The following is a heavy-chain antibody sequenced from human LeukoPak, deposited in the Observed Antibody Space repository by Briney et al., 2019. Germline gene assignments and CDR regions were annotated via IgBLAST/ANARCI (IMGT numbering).Heavy chain of an antibody. V-gene: IGHV4-34*01. J-gene: IGHJ6*03. Sequence: PSETLSLTCAVYGGSFSGYYWSWIRQPPGKGLEWIGEINHSGSTNYNPSLKSRVTISVDTSKNQFSLKLSSVTAADTAVYYCATSWFGEKDYMDVWGKGTTVTISS. CDR1: GGSFSGYY. CDR3: ATSWFGEKDYMDV. D-gene: IGHD3-10*01. CDR2: INHSGST.